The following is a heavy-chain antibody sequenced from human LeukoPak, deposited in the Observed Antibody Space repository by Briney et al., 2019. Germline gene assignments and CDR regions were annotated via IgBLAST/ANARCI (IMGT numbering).Heavy chain of an antibody. CDR2: TYYSGST. CDR3: ARDASMTTVTTGLDY. Sequence: SETLSLTCTVSGGSISSYYWSWIRQPPGKGLEWIGYTYYSGSTNYNPSLKSRVTISVDTSKNQFSLKLSSVTAADTAVYYCARDASMTTVTTGLDYWGQGTLVTVSS. D-gene: IGHD4-17*01. V-gene: IGHV4-59*01. CDR1: GGSISSYY. J-gene: IGHJ4*02.